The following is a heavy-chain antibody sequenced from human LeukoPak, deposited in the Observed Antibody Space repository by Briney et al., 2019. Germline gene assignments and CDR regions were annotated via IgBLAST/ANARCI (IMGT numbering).Heavy chain of an antibody. CDR2: ISGSGGTT. CDR1: GFTSSSNA. Sequence: GGSLSLSGAASGFTSSSNAMSWVGQAPGKGLEWVSAISGSGGTTYYADSVKGRFTISRDNSKNTLYLQMNSLRAEDTAVYYCAKGGYSKAVAGTYFDYWGQGTLVTVSS. D-gene: IGHD6-19*01. J-gene: IGHJ4*02. CDR3: AKGGYSKAVAGTYFDY. V-gene: IGHV3-23*01.